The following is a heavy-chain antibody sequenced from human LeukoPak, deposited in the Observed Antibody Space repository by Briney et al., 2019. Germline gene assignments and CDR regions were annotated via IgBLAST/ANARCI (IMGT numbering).Heavy chain of an antibody. J-gene: IGHJ4*02. Sequence: PGGSLRLSCAASGFTFSSYWMSWVRQAPGKGLEWVAFIRSDGSNKYYVDSVKGRFTISRDNSKNTLYLQMNSLGPEDTAVYYCAKVGHLTSVTPRYLDYWGQGTLVTVSS. D-gene: IGHD4-17*01. CDR1: GFTFSSYW. V-gene: IGHV3-30*02. CDR2: IRSDGSNK. CDR3: AKVGHLTSVTPRYLDY.